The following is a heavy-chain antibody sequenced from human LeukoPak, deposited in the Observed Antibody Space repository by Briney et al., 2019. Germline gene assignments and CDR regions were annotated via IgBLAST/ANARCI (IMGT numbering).Heavy chain of an antibody. CDR3: ARLHRSLSIRMVRVYYFDY. CDR1: GGSISSSSYS. D-gene: IGHD3-10*01. J-gene: IGHJ4*02. CDR2: IYYSGST. V-gene: IGHV4-39*01. Sequence: PSETLSLTCTVSGGSISSSSYSWGWIRQPPGKGLEWIGSIYYSGSTYYNPSLKSRVTISVDTSKNQFSLKLSSVTAADTAVYYCARLHRSLSIRMVRVYYFDYWGQGTLVTVSS.